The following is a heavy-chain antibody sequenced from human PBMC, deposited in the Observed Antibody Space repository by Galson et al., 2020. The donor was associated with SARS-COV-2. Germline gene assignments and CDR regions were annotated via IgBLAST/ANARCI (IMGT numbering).Heavy chain of an antibody. CDR2: IYYSGST. CDR1: GGSISSGDYY. CDR3: ARAPEIWFGELFSLRGGLDV. J-gene: IGHJ6*02. D-gene: IGHD3-10*01. Sequence: SETLSLTCTVSGGSISSGDYYWSWIRQPPGKGLEWIGYIYYSGSTYYNPSLKSRVTISVDTSKNQFSLKLSSVTAADTAVYYCARAPEIWFGELFSLRGGLDVWGQGTTVTVSS. V-gene: IGHV4-30-4*01.